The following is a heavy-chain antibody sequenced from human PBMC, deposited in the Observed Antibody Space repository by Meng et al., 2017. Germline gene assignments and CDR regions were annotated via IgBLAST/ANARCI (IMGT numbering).Heavy chain of an antibody. CDR2: IIGRGGRT. V-gene: IGHV3-23*01. D-gene: IGHD3-10*01. CDR3: AKAVDGWFGELRDNWFDP. CDR1: FIFRLLA. Sequence: VGRVVTPGGPLAILRSGLWFIFRLLAMGWGRQGPGKGLEWGSTIIGRGGRTYHADSVKGRFTISRDNSKNTLYLQMNSLRAEDTAVYYCAKAVDGWFGELRDNWFDPWGQGTLVTVSS. J-gene: IGHJ5*02.